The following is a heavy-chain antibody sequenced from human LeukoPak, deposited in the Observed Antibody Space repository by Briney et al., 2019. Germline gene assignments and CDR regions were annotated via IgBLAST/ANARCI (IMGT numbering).Heavy chain of an antibody. D-gene: IGHD4-23*01. CDR2: IYYSGST. CDR1: GGSISSYY. V-gene: IGHV4-59*01. Sequence: SETLSLTCTVSGGSISSYYWSWIRQPPGKGLEWIGYIYYSGSTNHNPSLKSRVTISVDTSKNQFSLKLSSVTAADTAVYYCARIRYGGEWYFDLWGRGTLVTVSS. CDR3: ARIRYGGEWYFDL. J-gene: IGHJ2*01.